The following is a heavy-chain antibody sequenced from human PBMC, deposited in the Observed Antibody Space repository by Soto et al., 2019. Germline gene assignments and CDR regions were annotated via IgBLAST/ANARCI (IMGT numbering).Heavy chain of an antibody. V-gene: IGHV1-2*02. D-gene: IGHD3-10*02. CDR2: INPKFGDT. Sequence: QVRLVQSGAEVKEPGDSVRVSCEASGYTFTAYHIHWVRQAPGQGLEWMGWINPKFGDTGYAQDFQGMVSMTRDMSISTVYMELSRLTSDDTAIYYCARNMDYYYGRGSGNGHGVWGQGTTVTVFS. CDR3: ARNMDYYYGRGSGNGHGV. CDR1: GYTFTAYH. J-gene: IGHJ6*02.